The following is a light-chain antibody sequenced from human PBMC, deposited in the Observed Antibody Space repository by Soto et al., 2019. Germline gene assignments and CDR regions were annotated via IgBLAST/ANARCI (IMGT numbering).Light chain of an antibody. V-gene: IGKV3-20*01. CDR3: QQYGSSPRT. J-gene: IGKJ5*01. Sequence: EIVLTQPPGTLSLSPGERATLSCRASQSVSSSFLAWYQQKVGQAPRLLIYGASSRATGIPDRFSGSGSGTDFTLTINRLEPEDFAVYYCQQYGSSPRTFGQGTRLEIK. CDR2: GAS. CDR1: QSVSSSF.